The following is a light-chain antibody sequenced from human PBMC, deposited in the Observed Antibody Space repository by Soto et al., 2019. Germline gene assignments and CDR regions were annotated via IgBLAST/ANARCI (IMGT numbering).Light chain of an antibody. J-gene: IGKJ1*01. CDR3: QQSYSTPRT. CDR1: QSISSY. CDR2: AAS. V-gene: IGKV1-39*01. Sequence: DLQMTQSPSSLSASVGDRVTITCRASQSISSYLNWYQHKPGKAPKLLIYAASSLQSGVPSRFSGSGSGTEFTLTISSLQPEDFATYYCQQSYSTPRTFGQGTKVEIK.